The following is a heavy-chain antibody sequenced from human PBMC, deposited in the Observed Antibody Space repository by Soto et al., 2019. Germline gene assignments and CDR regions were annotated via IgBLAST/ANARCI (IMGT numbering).Heavy chain of an antibody. CDR1: GGSISSGDYY. D-gene: IGHD5-12*01. V-gene: IGHV4-30-4*01. CDR2: IYYSGST. CDR3: ARVSLGYRRLGYYYGMDV. Sequence: QVQLQESGPGLVKPSQTLSLTCTVSGGSISSGDYYWSWIRQPPGKGLEWIGYIYYSGSTYYNPSLKSRVTIAVDTTKNQFSRKLSSVTAADTAVYYCARVSLGYRRLGYYYGMDVWGQGTTVTVSS. J-gene: IGHJ6*02.